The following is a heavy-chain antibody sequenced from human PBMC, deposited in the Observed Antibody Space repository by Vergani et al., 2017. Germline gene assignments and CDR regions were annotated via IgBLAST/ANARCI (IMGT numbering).Heavy chain of an antibody. V-gene: IGHV4-34*01. D-gene: IGHD1-20*01. J-gene: IGHJ5*02. CDR2: INHSGST. Sequence: QVQLQQWGAGLLKPSETLSLTCAVYGGSFSGYYWSWIRQPPGKGLEWIGEINHSGSTNYNPSLKSRVTISVDTSKNQFSLKLSSVTAADTAVYYCARGQVNWIFFRGWFDPWGQGTLVTVSS. CDR3: ARGQVNWIFFRGWFDP. CDR1: GGSFSGYY.